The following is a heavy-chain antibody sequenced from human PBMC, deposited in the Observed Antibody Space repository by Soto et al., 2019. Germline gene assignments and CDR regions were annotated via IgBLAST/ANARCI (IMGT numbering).Heavy chain of an antibody. D-gene: IGHD3-22*01. Sequence: ASVKVSCKASGYTFTSYYIHWVRQAPGQGLEWMGIINPSGGSTGYAQKLQGRITMTRDTSTSTVSMELSSLRSEDTAVYYCARGISAYYLNGMDVWGQGTTVTVSS. CDR1: GYTFTSYY. CDR3: ARGISAYYLNGMDV. J-gene: IGHJ6*02. V-gene: IGHV1-46*01. CDR2: INPSGGST.